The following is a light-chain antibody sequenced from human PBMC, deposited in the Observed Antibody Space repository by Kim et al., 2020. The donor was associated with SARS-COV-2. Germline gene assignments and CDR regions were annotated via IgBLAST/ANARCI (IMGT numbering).Light chain of an antibody. CDR2: DPS. CDR1: QDICNY. CDR3: QQYDNLPIT. J-gene: IGKJ5*01. V-gene: IGKV1-33*01. Sequence: AYVEDRVTITCQASQDICNYLNWDLHKPGKAPKRLIYDPSNLETGVPSLFSVRGSGTDFTFTISSLQPENIATYNCQQYDNLPITFGQGARLEIK.